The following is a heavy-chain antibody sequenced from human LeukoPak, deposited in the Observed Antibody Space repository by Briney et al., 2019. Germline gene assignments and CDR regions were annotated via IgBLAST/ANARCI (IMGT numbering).Heavy chain of an antibody. CDR1: GFTLDDYA. V-gene: IGHV3-9*01. CDR2: ISWNSGSI. Sequence: GGSLRLSCAASGFTLDDYAMHWVRQAPGKGLEWVSGISWNSGSIGYADSVKGRFTISRDNAKNSLYLQMNSLRAEDTALYYCAKDRSPPYYYYMDVWGKGTTVTVSS. CDR3: AKDRSPPYYYYMDV. J-gene: IGHJ6*03.